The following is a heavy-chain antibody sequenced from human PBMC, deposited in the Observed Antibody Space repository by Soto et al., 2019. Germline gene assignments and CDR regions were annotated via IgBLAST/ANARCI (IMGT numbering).Heavy chain of an antibody. Sequence: GGSLRLSCAASGFTFSTYWMSWVRQAPGRGLEWVANIKHDGSEEYYVDSVKGRFTIARDNAKNSLYLQMNSLRAEDTAVYYCARDYCGGDCQLDYWGQGTLVTVSS. V-gene: IGHV3-7*01. J-gene: IGHJ4*02. CDR2: IKHDGSEE. CDR1: GFTFSTYW. D-gene: IGHD2-21*02. CDR3: ARDYCGGDCQLDY.